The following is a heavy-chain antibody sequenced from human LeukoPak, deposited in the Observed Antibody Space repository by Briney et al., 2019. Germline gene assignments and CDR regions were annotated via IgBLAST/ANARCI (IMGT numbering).Heavy chain of an antibody. Sequence: GGSLRLSCAASGFTFSSYSMNWVRQAPGKGLEWVSYISSSSSTIYYADSVKGRFTISRDNAKNSLYLQMNSLRAEDTAVYYCARDSYCTNGVCSLGYAFDIWGQGTMVTVSS. CDR2: ISSSSSTI. V-gene: IGHV3-48*01. CDR3: ARDSYCTNGVCSLGYAFDI. D-gene: IGHD2-8*01. J-gene: IGHJ3*02. CDR1: GFTFSSYS.